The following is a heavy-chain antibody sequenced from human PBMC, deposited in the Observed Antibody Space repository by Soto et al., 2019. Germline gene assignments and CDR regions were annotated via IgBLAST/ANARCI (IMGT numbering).Heavy chain of an antibody. V-gene: IGHV3-23*01. CDR2: LSGSGGIT. CDR3: AKQRADYGSGADTFYFDS. D-gene: IGHD3-10*01. CDR1: GVTFSNYA. Sequence: GGSLRLSCTVSGVTFSNYAMNWVRQAPGKGLEWVSSLSGSGGITYYADSVKGRFIISRDNSKNTLYLLMSSLRAEDTALYYCAKQRADYGSGADTFYFDSWGQGALVTVSS. J-gene: IGHJ4*02.